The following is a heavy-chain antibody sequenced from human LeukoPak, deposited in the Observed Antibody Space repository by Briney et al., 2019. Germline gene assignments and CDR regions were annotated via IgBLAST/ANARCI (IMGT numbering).Heavy chain of an antibody. CDR2: IIPILGIA. CDR3: ARELPSPGGYYYYDSSGSALGYYFDY. CDR1: GGTFSSYA. V-gene: IGHV1-69*04. J-gene: IGHJ4*02. D-gene: IGHD3-22*01. Sequence: ASVKVSCKASGGTFSSYAISWVRQAPGQGLEWMGRIIPILGIANYAQKFQGRVTITADKSTSTAYMELSSLRSEDTAVYYCARELPSPGGYYYYDSSGSALGYYFDYWGQGTLVTVSS.